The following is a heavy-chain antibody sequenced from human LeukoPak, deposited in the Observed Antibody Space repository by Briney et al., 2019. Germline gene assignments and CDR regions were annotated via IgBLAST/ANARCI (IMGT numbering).Heavy chain of an antibody. V-gene: IGHV3-23*01. CDR2: ISGSSAST. CDR3: AVGSYYFDY. D-gene: IGHD3-10*01. J-gene: IGHJ4*02. Sequence: PGGSLRLSCAASGXTFSTYAVNWVRQAPGKGLEWVSGISGSSASTYYADSVKGRFTISRDNSKNTLYVQMNSLRAEDTAVYYCAVGSYYFDYWGQGTLVTVSS. CDR1: GXTFSTYA.